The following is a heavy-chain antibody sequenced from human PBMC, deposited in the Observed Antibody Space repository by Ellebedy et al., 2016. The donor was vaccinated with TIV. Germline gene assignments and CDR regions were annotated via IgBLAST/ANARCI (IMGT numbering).Heavy chain of an antibody. D-gene: IGHD4/OR15-4a*01. CDR1: GYTFTSYH. CDR3: TRGYGDFDY. V-gene: IGHV1-46*01. Sequence: ASVKVSCKTSGYTFTSYHIHWVRQAPGQGLEWLGIINPIGGSTAYAQKFQGRVTMTRDKSTSTVYMDLSSLRSDDTAIYYCTRGYGDFDYWGQGTLVTVSS. J-gene: IGHJ4*02. CDR2: INPIGGST.